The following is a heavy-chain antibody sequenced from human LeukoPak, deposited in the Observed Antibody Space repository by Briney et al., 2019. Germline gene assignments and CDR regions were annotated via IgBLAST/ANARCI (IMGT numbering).Heavy chain of an antibody. CDR1: DFLFSSYG. J-gene: IGHJ4*02. CDR2: IRYDGTNK. D-gene: IGHD2-15*01. CDR3: AKDLMKTGYCSGASCYGRTD. V-gene: IGHV3-30*02. Sequence: GGSLRLSCAASDFLFSSYGMHWVRQAPGKALEWVSFIRYDGTNKYYLDSVRGRFTISRDNSKNTVDLQMSSLRPEDTAVYYCAKDLMKTGYCSGASCYGRTDWGQGTLVTVSS.